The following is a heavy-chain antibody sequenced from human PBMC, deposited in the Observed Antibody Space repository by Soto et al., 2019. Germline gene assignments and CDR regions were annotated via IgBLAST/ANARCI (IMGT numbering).Heavy chain of an antibody. Sequence: GASVKVSCKAAGGTFPNSAISWVRQAPGQGLEWMRGVVVTSGTVNYAQKFQGRVTITADKSTSTAYMELSSLRSEDTAVYYCARDSGYDPENYYYYYGMDVWGQGTTVTVSS. D-gene: IGHD5-12*01. CDR2: VVVTSGTV. CDR3: ARDSGYDPENYYYYYGMDV. J-gene: IGHJ6*02. CDR1: GGTFPNSA. V-gene: IGHV1-69*06.